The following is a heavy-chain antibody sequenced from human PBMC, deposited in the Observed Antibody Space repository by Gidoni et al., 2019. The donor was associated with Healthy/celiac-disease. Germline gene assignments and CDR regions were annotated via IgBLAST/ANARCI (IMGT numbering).Heavy chain of an antibody. CDR2: IYHSGCT. D-gene: IGHD3-10*01. CDR1: GYSISSGYY. J-gene: IGHJ4*02. Sequence: QVQLQESGPGLVKPSETLSLTCTVSGYSISSGYYWGWIRQPPGKGLEWIGSIYHSGCTYYNPSLKSRVTISVDTSKNQFSLKLSSVTAADTAVYYCARDSYGSGSMEDYWGQGTLVTVSS. CDR3: ARDSYGSGSMEDY. V-gene: IGHV4-38-2*02.